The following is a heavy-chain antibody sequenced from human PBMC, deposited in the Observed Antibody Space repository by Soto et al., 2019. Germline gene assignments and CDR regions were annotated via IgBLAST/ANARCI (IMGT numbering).Heavy chain of an antibody. CDR2: ISDSGGNT. V-gene: IGHV3-23*01. D-gene: IGHD6-19*01. Sequence: PGGSLRLSCAASGFTFSSYAMSWVRQAPGKGLEWVSAISDSGGNTHYTDSVKGRFTISRDNSMNTLYLQMNSLRAEDTALYYCAKYWYNSGWHFDYWGQGTLVTVSS. CDR3: AKYWYNSGWHFDY. CDR1: GFTFSSYA. J-gene: IGHJ4*02.